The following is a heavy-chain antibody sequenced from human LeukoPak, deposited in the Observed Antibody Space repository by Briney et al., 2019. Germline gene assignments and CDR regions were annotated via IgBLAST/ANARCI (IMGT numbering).Heavy chain of an antibody. CDR2: IYYSGST. V-gene: IGHV4-61*01. CDR1: GGSISSSSYY. CDR3: ARSSGDPFPDY. D-gene: IGHD7-27*01. J-gene: IGHJ4*02. Sequence: SETLSLTCTVSGGSISSSSYYWSWIRQPPGKGLEWIGYIYYSGSTNYNPSLKSRVTISVDTSKNQFSLKLSSVTAADTAVYYCARSSGDPFPDYWGQGTLVTVSS.